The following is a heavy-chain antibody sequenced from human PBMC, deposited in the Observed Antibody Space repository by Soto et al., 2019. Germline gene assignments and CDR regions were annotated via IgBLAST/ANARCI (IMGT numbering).Heavy chain of an antibody. CDR2: IYYSGST. J-gene: IGHJ5*02. V-gene: IGHV4-59*01. CDR1: GGSISSYY. Sequence: SETLSLTCTVSGGSISSYYWSWIRQPPGKGLEWIGYIYYSGSTNYNPSLKSRVTISVDTSKNQFSLNLSSVTAADTAVYYCARDGIAGWFDPWGQGTLVTVSS. CDR3: ARDGIAGWFDP.